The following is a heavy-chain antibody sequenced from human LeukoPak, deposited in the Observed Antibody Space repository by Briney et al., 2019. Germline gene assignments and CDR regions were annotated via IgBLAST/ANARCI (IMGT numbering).Heavy chain of an antibody. CDR3: ARDDGFGEYYFDY. CDR1: GGSFSGYY. CDR2: INHSGST. D-gene: IGHD3-10*01. V-gene: IGHV4-34*01. J-gene: IGHJ4*02. Sequence: PSETLSLTCAVYGGSFSGYYWSWIRQPPGKGLEWIGEINHSGSTNYNPSLKSRVTISVDTSKNQFSLKLSSVTAADTAVYYCARDDGFGEYYFDYWGQGTLVTVSS.